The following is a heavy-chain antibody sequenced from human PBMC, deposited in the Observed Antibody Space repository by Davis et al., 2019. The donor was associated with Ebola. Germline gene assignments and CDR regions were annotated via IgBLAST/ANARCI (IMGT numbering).Heavy chain of an antibody. CDR3: ARAVFHEVLDH. D-gene: IGHD3-3*01. V-gene: IGHV3-30*04. J-gene: IGHJ4*02. CDR1: GFIFRNYA. Sequence: GESLKISCAASGFIFRNYAMHWVRQAPGKGLEWVAVVSHSERERFYADSVKGRFTISRDNSENTLYLQMNSLTADDTAVYYCARAVFHEVLDHWGQGTPVTVSS. CDR2: VSHSERER.